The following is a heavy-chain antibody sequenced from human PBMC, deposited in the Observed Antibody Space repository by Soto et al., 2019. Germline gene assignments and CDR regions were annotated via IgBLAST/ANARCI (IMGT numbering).Heavy chain of an antibody. V-gene: IGHV3-21*01. D-gene: IGHD2-15*01. Sequence: GGSLRLSCAASGFTFSSYSMNWVRQAPGKGLEWVSSISSSSSYIYYADSVKGRFTISRDNAKNSLYLQMNSLRAEDTAVYYCARDCLGYCSGGSYKMGYWGQGTLVTVSS. J-gene: IGHJ4*02. CDR2: ISSSSSYI. CDR3: ARDCLGYCSGGSYKMGY. CDR1: GFTFSSYS.